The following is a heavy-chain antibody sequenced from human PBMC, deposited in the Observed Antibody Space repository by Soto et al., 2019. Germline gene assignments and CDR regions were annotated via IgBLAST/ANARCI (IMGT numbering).Heavy chain of an antibody. CDR3: AKDIAPVLQQQLGY. V-gene: IGHV3-23*01. J-gene: IGHJ4*02. CDR2: ISGSGGST. CDR1: GFTFSSYA. Sequence: GGSLRLSCTASGFTFSSYAMSWVRQAPGEGLEWVSAISGSGGSTYYADSVKGRFTISRDNSKNTLYLQMNSLRAEDTAVYYCAKDIAPVLQQQLGYWGQGTLVTVSS. D-gene: IGHD6-13*01.